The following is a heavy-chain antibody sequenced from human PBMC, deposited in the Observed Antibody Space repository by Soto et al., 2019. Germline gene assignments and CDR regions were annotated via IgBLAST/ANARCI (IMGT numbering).Heavy chain of an antibody. CDR2: INQDGSDK. V-gene: IGHV3-7*05. J-gene: IGHJ6*02. CDR3: ARGHYGMDV. CDR1: GFTFXNHW. Sequence: PGGSLRLSCAASGFTFXNHWMSWVRQAPGKGLEWVANINQDGSDKNYVDSVKGRFTISRDNAKYSLYLQMNGLRVEDTAVYYCARGHYGMDVWGQGTTVTVSS.